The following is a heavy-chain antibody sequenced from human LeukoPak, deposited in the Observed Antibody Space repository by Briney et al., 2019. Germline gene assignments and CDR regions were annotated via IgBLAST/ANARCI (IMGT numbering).Heavy chain of an antibody. V-gene: IGHV4-59*11. D-gene: IGHD6-13*01. CDR1: GGSISSHY. Sequence: SETLSLTCTVSGGSISSHYWSWIRQPPGKGLEWIGYIYYSGSTNYNPSLKSRVTISVDTSKNQFSLKLSSVAAADTAVYYCAGESSSWYNYYYMDVWGKGTTVTVSS. J-gene: IGHJ6*03. CDR2: IYYSGST. CDR3: AGESSSWYNYYYMDV.